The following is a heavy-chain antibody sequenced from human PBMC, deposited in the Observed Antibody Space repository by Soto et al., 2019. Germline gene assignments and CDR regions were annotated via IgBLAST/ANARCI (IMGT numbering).Heavy chain of an antibody. D-gene: IGHD3-3*01. Sequence: GGSLRLSCAASGFTFSSYAMSWVRQAPGKGLEWVSAISGSGGSTYYADSVKGRFTISRDNSKNTLYLQMNSLRAEDTAVYYCAKDLDMEWLLSKPSYFDYWGQGTLVTVSS. CDR3: AKDLDMEWLLSKPSYFDY. J-gene: IGHJ4*02. CDR2: ISGSGGST. CDR1: GFTFSSYA. V-gene: IGHV3-23*01.